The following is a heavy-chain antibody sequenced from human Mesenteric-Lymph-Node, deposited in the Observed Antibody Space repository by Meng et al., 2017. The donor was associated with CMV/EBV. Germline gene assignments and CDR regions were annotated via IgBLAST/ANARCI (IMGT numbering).Heavy chain of an antibody. Sequence: AVYGGSFSDYYSSSIRQPPGKELEWLGEINHSGGTNYNPSLKRRVTISVDTSKNHFYLKLSSVTAADTAVYYCARDGYSSSWYGFDYWGQGTLVTVSS. J-gene: IGHJ4*02. V-gene: IGHV4-34*01. CDR1: GGSFSDYY. CDR2: INHSGGT. D-gene: IGHD6-13*01. CDR3: ARDGYSSSWYGFDY.